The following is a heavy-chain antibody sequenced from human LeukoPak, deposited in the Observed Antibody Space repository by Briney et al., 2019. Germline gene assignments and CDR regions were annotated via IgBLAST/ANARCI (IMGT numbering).Heavy chain of an antibody. J-gene: IGHJ5*02. CDR2: IYTSGST. D-gene: IGHD1-26*01. Sequence: SETLSLTCTVSGGSISSYYWSWIRQPAGKGLEWIGRIYTSGSTYYNPSLKSRVTISVDTSKNQFSLKLSSVTAADTAVYYCARGSYYGANEPWGQGTLVTVSS. V-gene: IGHV4-4*07. CDR3: ARGSYYGANEP. CDR1: GGSISSYY.